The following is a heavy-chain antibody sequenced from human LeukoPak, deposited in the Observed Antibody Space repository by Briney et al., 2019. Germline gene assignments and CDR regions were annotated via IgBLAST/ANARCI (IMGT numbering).Heavy chain of an antibody. J-gene: IGHJ3*02. D-gene: IGHD3-10*01. CDR1: GGTFSSYA. CDR3: AREVTMVRGVIHSDAFDI. Sequence: ASVKVSCKASGGTFSSYAISWVRQAPGQGLEWMGGIIPIFGTANYAQKFQGRVTITTDESTSTACMERSSLRSEDTAVYYCAREVTMVRGVIHSDAFDIWGQGTMVTVSS. V-gene: IGHV1-69*05. CDR2: IIPIFGTA.